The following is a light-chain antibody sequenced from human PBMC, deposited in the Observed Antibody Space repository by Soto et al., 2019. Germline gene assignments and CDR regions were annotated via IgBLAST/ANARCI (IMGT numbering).Light chain of an antibody. V-gene: IGKV3-20*01. CDR2: GAS. Sequence: EIVLTQSPGTLSLSPGERATLSCRASQSVSNNYLAWYQQKPGQAPRLLIYGASHRATGIPDRFSGSGSGTDFTLTISRLEPEDFAVYYCQHYGNSPLTFGGGTREEIK. CDR3: QHYGNSPLT. CDR1: QSVSNNY. J-gene: IGKJ4*01.